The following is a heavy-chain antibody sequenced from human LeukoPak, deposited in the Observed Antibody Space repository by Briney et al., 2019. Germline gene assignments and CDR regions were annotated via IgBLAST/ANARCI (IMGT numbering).Heavy chain of an antibody. J-gene: IGHJ4*02. CDR2: IRVSGGRT. CDR1: GFTFSKYS. D-gene: IGHD3-22*01. CDR3: SKSNYFDSGCYYFFDY. Sequence: PGGSLRLSCAASGFTFSKYSMSWVRQAPGKGLEWVSGIRVSGGRTNYVDSVKGRFTISRDNAKKTLYLQMNSLRAEDTAVYYYSKSNYFDSGCYYFFDYWGQGTLVTVSS. V-gene: IGHV3-23*01.